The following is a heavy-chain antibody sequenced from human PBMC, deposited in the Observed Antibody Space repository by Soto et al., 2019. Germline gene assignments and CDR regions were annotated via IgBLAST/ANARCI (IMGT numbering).Heavy chain of an antibody. Sequence: GESLKISCKGSGYSFTSYWIGWVRQVPGEGLEWMGSIYPGDSDTRYSPSFQGQVTISADKSISTAYLQWSSLKASHTAMYYCARQGTTLSHNWFDPWGQGTLVTVSS. D-gene: IGHD1-7*01. V-gene: IGHV5-51*01. CDR2: IYPGDSDT. CDR3: ARQGTTLSHNWFDP. J-gene: IGHJ5*02. CDR1: GYSFTSYW.